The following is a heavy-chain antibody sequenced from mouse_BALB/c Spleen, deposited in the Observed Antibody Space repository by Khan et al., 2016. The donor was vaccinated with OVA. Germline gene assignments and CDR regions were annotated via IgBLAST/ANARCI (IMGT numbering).Heavy chain of an antibody. D-gene: IGHD1-1*01. CDR3: ARGYYGYLDY. Sequence: QVQLKQSGPELVRPGASVKMSCKASGYTLTSYYIHWVKQRPGQGLEWIGWIYPVDGSSKYNGKFKGKSTLTADKSSSTAYMLLSSLTSEDSAIYFCARGYYGYLDYWGQGTTLTVSS. CDR2: IYPVDGSS. J-gene: IGHJ2*01. V-gene: IGHV1S56*01. CDR1: GYTLTSYY.